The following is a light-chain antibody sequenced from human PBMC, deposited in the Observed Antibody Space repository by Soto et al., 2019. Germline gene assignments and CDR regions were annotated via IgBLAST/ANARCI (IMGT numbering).Light chain of an antibody. V-gene: IGKV1-33*01. CDR3: QHYDALPLT. Sequence: DIQMTQSPSSLSASVGDRVTITCQASQDISNYLNWYQQKPGKAPKLLIYDASNLETGVPSRFSGSGSGKDFTFTINTLQPEDIATYYCQHYDALPLTFGGGTRVEIK. CDR1: QDISNY. CDR2: DAS. J-gene: IGKJ4*01.